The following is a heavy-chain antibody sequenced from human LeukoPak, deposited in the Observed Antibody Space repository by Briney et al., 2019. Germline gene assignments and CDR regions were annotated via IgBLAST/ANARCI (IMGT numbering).Heavy chain of an antibody. CDR1: GYTFTSYG. CDR2: ISAYNGNT. J-gene: IGHJ5*02. D-gene: IGHD3-10*01. V-gene: IGHV1-18*01. Sequence: ASVKVSCKASGYTFTSYGISWVRQAPGQGLEWMGWISAYNGNTNYAQKLQGRVTMTTDTSTSTAYMELRSLRSDDTAVYYCARDHLRGFGELSASWFDPWGQGTLVTVSS. CDR3: ARDHLRGFGELSASWFDP.